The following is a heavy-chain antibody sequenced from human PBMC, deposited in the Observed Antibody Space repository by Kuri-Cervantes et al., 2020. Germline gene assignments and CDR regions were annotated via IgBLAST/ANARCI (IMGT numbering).Heavy chain of an antibody. Sequence: GGSLRLSCAASGFTFSSYSMNWVRQAPGKGLEWVSYISSSSSTIYYADSVKGRFTISRDNAKNSLYLQMNSLRAEDTAVYYCAGEAIVVVVAATRGYYYYMDVWGKGTTVTVSS. CDR3: AGEAIVVVVAATRGYYYYMDV. CDR2: ISSSSSTI. D-gene: IGHD2-15*01. J-gene: IGHJ6*03. CDR1: GFTFSSYS. V-gene: IGHV3-48*01.